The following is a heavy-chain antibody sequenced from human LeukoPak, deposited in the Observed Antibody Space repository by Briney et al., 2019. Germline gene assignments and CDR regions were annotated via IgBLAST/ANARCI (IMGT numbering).Heavy chain of an antibody. CDR2: IYSGGST. V-gene: IGHV3-53*05. J-gene: IGHJ6*02. Sequence: HAGGSLRLPCAASGFTVSSNYMSWVRQAPGKGLEWVSVIYSGGSTYYADSVKGRFTISRDNSKNTLYLQMNSLGAEDTAVYYCAKMKIDGRSVVVTALDPYYYYARDVWGQGTTVTVSS. D-gene: IGHD2-21*02. CDR3: AKMKIDGRSVVVTALDPYYYYARDV. CDR1: GFTVSSNY.